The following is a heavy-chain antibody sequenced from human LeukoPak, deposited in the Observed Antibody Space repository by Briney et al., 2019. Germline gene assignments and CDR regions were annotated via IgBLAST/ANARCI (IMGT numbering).Heavy chain of an antibody. D-gene: IGHD3-22*01. V-gene: IGHV3-48*03. CDR3: IGSSGYYYYFDY. CDR2: ISTSGSTT. J-gene: IGHJ4*02. Sequence: GGSLRLSCAASGLTFSSYEMNWVRQAPGKGLEWVSYISTSGSTTYYADSVKGRFTISRDNAKNSLYLQMNSLRAEDTAVYYCIGSSGYYYYFDYWGQGTLVTVSS. CDR1: GLTFSSYE.